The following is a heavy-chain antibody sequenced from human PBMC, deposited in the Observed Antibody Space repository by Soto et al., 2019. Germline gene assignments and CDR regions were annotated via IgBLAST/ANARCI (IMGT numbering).Heavy chain of an antibody. CDR2: IYYSGST. D-gene: IGHD6-13*01. CDR3: ARHPYSNLWYNWLDP. CDR1: GDSISSGFYF. V-gene: IGHV4-39*01. Sequence: QLQLQESGPGLVKPSETLSLTCTVSGDSISSGFYFWGWVRQPPGKGLEWIGTIYYSGSTYYTPSLKSRATISVDTSQNQFSLRLSSVTAADTAMYYCARHPYSNLWYNWLDPWGQGTLVTVSS. J-gene: IGHJ5*02.